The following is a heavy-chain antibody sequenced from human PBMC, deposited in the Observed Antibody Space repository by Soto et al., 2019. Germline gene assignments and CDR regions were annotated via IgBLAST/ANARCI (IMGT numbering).Heavy chain of an antibody. Sequence: EVQLVESGGGLVQPGGSLRLSCAASGFTFSSYWMHWVRQTPGKGLVWVSRINSDGSTTSYEDSVKGRFTISRDNARNTLYLQLSSLRAEDTAVYYCARGGGGSDYTFFDYWGQGSLVTVSS. V-gene: IGHV3-74*01. J-gene: IGHJ4*02. CDR3: ARGGGGSDYTFFDY. D-gene: IGHD1-26*01. CDR1: GFTFSSYW. CDR2: INSDGSTT.